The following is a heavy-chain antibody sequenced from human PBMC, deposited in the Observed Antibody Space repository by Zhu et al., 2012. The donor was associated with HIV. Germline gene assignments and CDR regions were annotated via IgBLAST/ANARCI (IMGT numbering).Heavy chain of an antibody. Sequence: QVQLQESGPGLVKPSETLSLTCTVSGGSISSSSYYWGWIRQPPGKGLEWIGSIYYSGSTYYNPSLKSRVTISVDTSKNQFSLKLSSVTAADTAVYYCARLRGSSWYSTYYFDYWGQGTLVTVSS. J-gene: IGHJ4*02. D-gene: IGHD6-13*01. CDR2: IYYSGST. V-gene: IGHV4-39*01. CDR1: GGSISSSSYY. CDR3: ARLRGSSWYSTYYFDY.